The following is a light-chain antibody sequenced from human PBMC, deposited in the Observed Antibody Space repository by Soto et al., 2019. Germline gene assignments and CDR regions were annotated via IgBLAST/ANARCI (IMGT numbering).Light chain of an antibody. CDR2: KAS. CDR1: QSISTR. Sequence: DIQMTQSPSTLSASVGDRVTITCRASQSISTRLAWYQQKPGKAPKLLIYKASTLEGGVPSRFSGSGSGTEFTLTISSLQPDDFATYYCQQYNSYPYTFGQGTKLEIK. CDR3: QQYNSYPYT. J-gene: IGKJ2*01. V-gene: IGKV1-5*03.